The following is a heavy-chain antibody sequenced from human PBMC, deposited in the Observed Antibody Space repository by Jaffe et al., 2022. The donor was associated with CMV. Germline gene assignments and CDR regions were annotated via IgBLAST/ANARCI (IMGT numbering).Heavy chain of an antibody. D-gene: IGHD1-26*01. V-gene: IGHV1-3*01. CDR3: ARGRIVGAPYPRNAFDI. J-gene: IGHJ3*02. CDR2: INAGNGNT. CDR1: GYTFTSYA. Sequence: QVQLVQSGAEVKKPGASVKVSCKASGYTFTSYAMHWVRQAPGQRLEWMGWINAGNGNTKYSQKFQGRVTITRDTSASTAYMELSSLRSEDTAVYYCARGRIVGAPYPRNAFDIWGQGTMVTVSS.